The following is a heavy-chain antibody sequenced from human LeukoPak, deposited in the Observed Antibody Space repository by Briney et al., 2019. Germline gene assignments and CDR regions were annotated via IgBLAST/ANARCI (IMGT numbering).Heavy chain of an antibody. Sequence: SDTLSLTCNVSGGSITSYYWSWIRQPPGKGLEWMGNIYYSGSTNYNPSLNRRVTISVDTSKNQFSLKLSSVTAADTAVYYCARLSHGLASTVTTVGAFDIWGQGTMVTVSS. CDR1: GGSITSYY. CDR3: ARLSHGLASTVTTVGAFDI. D-gene: IGHD4-17*01. J-gene: IGHJ3*02. CDR2: IYYSGST. V-gene: IGHV4-59*08.